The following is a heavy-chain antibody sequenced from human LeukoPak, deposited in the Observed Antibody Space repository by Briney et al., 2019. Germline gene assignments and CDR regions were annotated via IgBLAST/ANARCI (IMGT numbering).Heavy chain of an antibody. D-gene: IGHD3-9*01. CDR2: IYYSGSI. Sequence: PSETLSLTCTVSGGSISSRDYYWSWIRQPPGKGLEWIGYIYYSGSIYYNPSLKSRVTTSVDTSKNQFSLRLSAVTAADTAVYYCARVPPLDDILTGYFDYWGQGTLATVSS. V-gene: IGHV4-30-4*01. CDR1: GGSISSRDYY. CDR3: ARVPPLDDILTGYFDY. J-gene: IGHJ4*02.